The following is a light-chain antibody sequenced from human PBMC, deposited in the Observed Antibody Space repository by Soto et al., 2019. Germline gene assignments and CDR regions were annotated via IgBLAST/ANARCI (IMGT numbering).Light chain of an antibody. Sequence: EILLTQSPDTLSLSPGERATLSCRAAQSVGTRLAWYQHKTGQAPRLLISGASSRATGIPDRFTGSGSETSFTLTISRLEPEDFALYYCQHYHSDHPITFGQGTRLEIK. CDR1: QSVGTR. CDR2: GAS. CDR3: QHYHSDHPIT. V-gene: IGKV3-20*01. J-gene: IGKJ5*01.